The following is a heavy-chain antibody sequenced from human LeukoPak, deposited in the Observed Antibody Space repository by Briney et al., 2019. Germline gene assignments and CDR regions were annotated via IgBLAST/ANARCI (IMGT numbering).Heavy chain of an antibody. CDR2: ISSSSSTI. D-gene: IGHD3-22*01. V-gene: IGHV3-48*01. CDR3: ASSNEFYYDTSTYVDY. CDR1: GFTVSSNY. J-gene: IGHJ4*02. Sequence: GGSLRLSYAASGFTVSSNYMSWVRQAPGKGLEWVSYISSSSSTIYYADSVKGRFTISRDNAKNSLYLQMNSLRAEDTAVYYCASSNEFYYDTSTYVDYWGQGTLVTVSS.